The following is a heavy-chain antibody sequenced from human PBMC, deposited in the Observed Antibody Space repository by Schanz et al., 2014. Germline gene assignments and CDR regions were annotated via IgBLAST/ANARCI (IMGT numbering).Heavy chain of an antibody. CDR3: ARGSCTASGCYDGFDL. D-gene: IGHD2-2*01. J-gene: IGHJ3*01. CDR2: INPTGGST. CDR1: GYTFISYF. V-gene: IGHV1-46*01. Sequence: QVQLVQSGAEVKKPGASVKVSCKASGYTFISYFIHWVRQAPGQGLEWMGIINPTGGSTSYAQRCQGRVTVTRDTSTSTVYMELRSLRSGDTAVYYCARGSCTASGCYDGFDLWGQGTLVTVSS.